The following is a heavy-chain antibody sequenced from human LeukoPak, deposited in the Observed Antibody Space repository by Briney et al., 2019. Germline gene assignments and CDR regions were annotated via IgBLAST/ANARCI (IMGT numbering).Heavy chain of an antibody. CDR1: GFDFGAHE. CDR2: IRNKAHTLST. Sequence: GGSLRLSSAASGFDFGAHEMDWVRQAPGKGLEWVGRIRNKAHTLSTEYAASVRGRFTVSRDDSKNSLSLQMNSLRSEDTAVYYCVRASQGYFQNWGQGTLVTVSS. J-gene: IGHJ1*01. V-gene: IGHV3-72*01. CDR3: VRASQGYFQN.